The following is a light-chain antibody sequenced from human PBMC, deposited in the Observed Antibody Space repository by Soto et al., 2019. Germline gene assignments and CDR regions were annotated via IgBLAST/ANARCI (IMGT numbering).Light chain of an antibody. Sequence: QSVMTQPASVSGSPGQSITISCTGTSSDVGGYKFVSWYQQHPGEAPKLMIYQVSSRPSGVSNRFSGSKSGNTASLTISGLQAEDEADYYCTSYTSSSTLYVFGTGTRVTV. V-gene: IGLV2-14*01. J-gene: IGLJ1*01. CDR2: QVS. CDR3: TSYTSSSTLYV. CDR1: SSDVGGYKF.